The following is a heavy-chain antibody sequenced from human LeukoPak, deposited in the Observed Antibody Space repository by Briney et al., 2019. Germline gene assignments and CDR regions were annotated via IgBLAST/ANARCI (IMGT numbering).Heavy chain of an antibody. CDR3: ARDRTTVVTPGYYYYGMDV. Sequence: ASVKVSCTASGYTFTSYYMHWVRQAPGQGLEWMGIINPSGGSTSYAQKFQGRVTMTRDTSTSTVYMELSSLRSEDTAVYYCARDRTTVVTPGYYYYGMDVWGQGTTVTVSS. CDR1: GYTFTSYY. V-gene: IGHV1-46*01. CDR2: INPSGGST. D-gene: IGHD4-23*01. J-gene: IGHJ6*02.